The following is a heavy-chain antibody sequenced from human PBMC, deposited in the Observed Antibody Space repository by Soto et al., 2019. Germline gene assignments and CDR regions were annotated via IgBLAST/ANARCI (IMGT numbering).Heavy chain of an antibody. CDR3: ARGPDIVLMGISDY. D-gene: IGHD2-8*01. CDR2: IAYDGSNK. V-gene: IGHV3-30-3*01. CDR1: GFTFSSYA. J-gene: IGHJ4*02. Sequence: QVQLVESGGGVVQPGRSLRLSCAASGFTFSSYAMHWVRQAPGKGLEWVAGIAYDGSNKYYADSVKGRFTISRDNSKNKLYLQMNSLRAEDTAVYYCARGPDIVLMGISDYWGQGTLVTVSS.